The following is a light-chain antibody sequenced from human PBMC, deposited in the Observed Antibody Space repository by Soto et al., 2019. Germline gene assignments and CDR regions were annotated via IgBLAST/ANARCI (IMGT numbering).Light chain of an antibody. CDR2: HEGSGSY. J-gene: IGLJ1*01. CDR1: SGHSSYI. CDR3: ESWDSNTRV. Sequence: QSVLTQSSSASASLGSSVKLTCTLSSGHSSYIIAWHQQQPGKAPRFLMKHEGSGSYKKVSGVPDRFSGSSSGADRYLTLSNHQAEDEADYYGESWDSNTRVFGAGTKLTVL. V-gene: IGLV4-60*03.